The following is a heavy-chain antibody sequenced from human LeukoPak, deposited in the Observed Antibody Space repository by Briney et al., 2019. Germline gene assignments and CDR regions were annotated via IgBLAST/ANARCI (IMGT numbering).Heavy chain of an antibody. J-gene: IGHJ4*01. CDR3: STDPRLLMY. Sequence: GGSLRLSCAASEFSVGNNYMTWVRQAPGKGLEWVSLIYSGGSTYYADSVKGRFTISRDNSKNTLYLQMNSLRAEDTAVYYCSTDPRLLMYWGHGTLVTVSS. V-gene: IGHV3-66*01. D-gene: IGHD2-8*01. CDR2: IYSGGST. CDR1: EFSVGNNY.